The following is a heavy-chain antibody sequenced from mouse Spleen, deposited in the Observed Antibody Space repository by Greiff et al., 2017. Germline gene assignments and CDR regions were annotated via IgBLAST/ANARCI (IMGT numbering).Heavy chain of an antibody. CDR2: ISSGGGNT. V-gene: IGHV5-9*04. D-gene: IGHD2-1*01. J-gene: IGHJ2*01. Sequence: EVKLQESGGGLVELGGSLKLSCAASGFTFSSYAMSWVRQTPEKRLEWVATISSGGGNTYYPDSVKGRFTISRDNAKNTLYLQMSSLKSEDTAMYYCARYGNYANDYWGQGTTLTVSS. CDR3: ARYGNYANDY. CDR1: GFTFSSYA.